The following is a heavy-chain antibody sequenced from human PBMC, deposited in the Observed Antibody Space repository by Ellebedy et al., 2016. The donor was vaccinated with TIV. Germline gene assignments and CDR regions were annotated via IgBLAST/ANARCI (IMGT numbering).Heavy chain of an antibody. V-gene: IGHV4-4*02. Sequence: MPGGSLRLSCAVYGGSISSSNWWRLVRQPPGKGLEWIGEIYHSGSTNYNPSLKSRVTISVDKSKNQFSLKLSSVTAADTAVYYCEGSSSGDFDIWGQGTMVTVSS. CDR2: IYHSGST. D-gene: IGHD6-6*01. CDR3: EGSSSGDFDI. CDR1: GGSISSSNW. J-gene: IGHJ3*02.